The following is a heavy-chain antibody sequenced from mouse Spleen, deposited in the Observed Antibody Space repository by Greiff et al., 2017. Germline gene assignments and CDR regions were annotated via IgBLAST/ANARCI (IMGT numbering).Heavy chain of an antibody. J-gene: IGHJ4*01. V-gene: IGHV5-17*01. CDR2: ISSGSSTI. D-gene: IGHD1-1*01. CDR3: ARPHGSSYDAMDY. CDR1: GFTFSDYG. Sequence: EVMLVESGGGLVKPGGSLKLSCAASGFTFSDYGMHWVRQAPEKGLEWVAYISSGSSTIYYADTVKGRFTISRDNAKNTLFLQMTSLRSEDTAMYYCARPHGSSYDAMDYWGQGTSVTVSS.